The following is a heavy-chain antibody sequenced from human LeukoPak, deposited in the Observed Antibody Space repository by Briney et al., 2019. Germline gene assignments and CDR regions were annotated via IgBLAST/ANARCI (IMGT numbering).Heavy chain of an antibody. Sequence: GGSLRLSCAASGFTVRSNYMSWVRQVPGKGLEWVSVMYSDGGTNYTDSVKGRFIISRDTSKNTVYLQMNSLRADDTAVYYCARFVGFLEWYFDFWGQGTLVTVSS. V-gene: IGHV3-53*01. D-gene: IGHD3-3*01. CDR2: MYSDGGT. CDR1: GFTVRSNY. CDR3: ARFVGFLEWYFDF. J-gene: IGHJ4*02.